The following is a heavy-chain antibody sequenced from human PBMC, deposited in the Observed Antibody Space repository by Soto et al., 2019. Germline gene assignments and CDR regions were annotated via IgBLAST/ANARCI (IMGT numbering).Heavy chain of an antibody. CDR2: INSDGSST. D-gene: IGHD1-26*01. CDR1: VFTFSSYW. J-gene: IGHJ4*02. V-gene: IGHV3-74*01. CDR3: AREGATTGSFDY. Sequence: PGGSLRLSCAASVFTFSSYWMHWVRQAPGKGLVWVSRINSDGSSTSYADSVKGRFTISRDNAKNTLYLQMNSLRAEDTAVYYCAREGATTGSFDYWGQGTLVTVSS.